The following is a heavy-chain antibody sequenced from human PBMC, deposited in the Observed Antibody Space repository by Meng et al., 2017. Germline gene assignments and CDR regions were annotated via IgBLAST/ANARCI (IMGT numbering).Heavy chain of an antibody. CDR2: ISGSGGST. J-gene: IGHJ5*02. V-gene: IGHV3-23*01. CDR1: GFTFSSYA. CDR3: AKDSGDYAVSWFDP. Sequence: GESLRLSRAASGFTFSSYAMSWVRQAPGKGLEWVSAISGSGGSTYYADSVKGRFTISRGNSKNTLYLQMNSLRAEDTAVYYCAKDSGDYAVSWFDPWGQGTLVTVSS. D-gene: IGHD4-17*01.